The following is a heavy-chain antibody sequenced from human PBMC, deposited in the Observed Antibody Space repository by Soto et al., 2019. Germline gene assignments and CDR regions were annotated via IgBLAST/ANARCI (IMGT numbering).Heavy chain of an antibody. Sequence: ASVKVSCKASGYTFASYGISWVRQAPGQGLEWMGWISAYNGNTNYAQKLQGRVTMTTDTSTSTAYMELRSLRSDDTAVYYCARVPYYDSSGMGYFDYWGQGTLVTVSS. V-gene: IGHV1-18*01. CDR3: ARVPYYDSSGMGYFDY. J-gene: IGHJ4*02. CDR2: ISAYNGNT. CDR1: GYTFASYG. D-gene: IGHD3-22*01.